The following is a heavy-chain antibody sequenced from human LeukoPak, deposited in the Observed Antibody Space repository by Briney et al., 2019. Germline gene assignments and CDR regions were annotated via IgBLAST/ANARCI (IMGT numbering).Heavy chain of an antibody. CDR2: ISSSGSTI. CDR1: GFTFCSYE. J-gene: IGHJ4*02. V-gene: IGHV3-48*03. D-gene: IGHD2-15*01. Sequence: GGSLRLSXAASGFTFCSYEMNWVRQAPGKGLEWVSYISSSGSTIYYADSVKGRFTISRDNAKNSLYLQMNSLRAEDTAVYYCARKDSAGDYFDYWGQGTLVTVSS. CDR3: ARKDSAGDYFDY.